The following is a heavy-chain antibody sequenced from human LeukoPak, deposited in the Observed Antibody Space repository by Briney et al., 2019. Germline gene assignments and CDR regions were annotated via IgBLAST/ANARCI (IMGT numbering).Heavy chain of an antibody. CDR1: GFTFSSYW. J-gene: IGHJ4*02. D-gene: IGHD3-22*01. CDR2: IKQDGSEK. CDR3: ARDKVNSEYYYDSSGYYLHDY. V-gene: IGHV3-7*03. Sequence: GGSLRLSCAASGFTFSSYWMSWVRQAPGKGLEWVANIKQDGSEKYYVDSVKGRFTISRDNAKNSLYLQMSSLRADDTAVYYCARDKVNSEYYYDSSGYYLHDYWGQGTLVTVSS.